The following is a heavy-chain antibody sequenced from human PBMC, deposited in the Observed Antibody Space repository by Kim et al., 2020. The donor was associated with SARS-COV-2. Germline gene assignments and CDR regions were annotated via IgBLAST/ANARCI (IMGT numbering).Heavy chain of an antibody. CDR2: IWYDGRKI. D-gene: IGHD2-21*02. CDR1: GFTFTNYG. Sequence: GGSLRLSCAASGFTFTNYGMHWVRQAPGKGLEWVAVIWYDGRKIYYADSVKGRFSISRDNSKNTLYLQMNSLSVEDTAVYYCARGCGGDCYVWLDPWGQGALVTVSS. V-gene: IGHV3-33*01. J-gene: IGHJ5*02. CDR3: ARGCGGDCYVWLDP.